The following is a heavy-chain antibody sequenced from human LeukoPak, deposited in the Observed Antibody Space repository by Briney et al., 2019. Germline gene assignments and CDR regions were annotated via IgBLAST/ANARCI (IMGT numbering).Heavy chain of an antibody. V-gene: IGHV3-7*02. CDR1: GFTFSSYW. Sequence: GGSLRLSCAASGFTFSSYWMSWVRQAPGRGLEWVANIKQDGSEKYYVDSLKGRFTISRDNAKNSLYLQMNSLTAEDTAIYYCARSLRVAVAASYWGQGTLVTVSS. CDR2: IKQDGSEK. D-gene: IGHD6-19*01. J-gene: IGHJ4*02. CDR3: ARSLRVAVAASY.